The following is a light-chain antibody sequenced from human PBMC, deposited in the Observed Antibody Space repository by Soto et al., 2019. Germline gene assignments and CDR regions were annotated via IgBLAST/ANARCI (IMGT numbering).Light chain of an antibody. J-gene: IGLJ7*01. V-gene: IGLV3-25*03. CDR1: ALPNQY. CDR2: KDS. Sequence: SYELTQPPSVSVSPGQTAGITCSGDALPNQYAYWYQQKPGQAPVMVIYKDSERPSGIPERFSGSSSGTTVTLTISGVQAEDEADYYCQSADSSGTYPAVFGGGTQLTVL. CDR3: QSADSSGTYPAV.